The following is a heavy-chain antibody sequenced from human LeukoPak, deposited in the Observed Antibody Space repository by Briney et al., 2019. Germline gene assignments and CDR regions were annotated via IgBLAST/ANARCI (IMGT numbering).Heavy chain of an antibody. Sequence: GESLKISCKGSGYSFTSYWIGWVRQMPGKGLEGMGIIYPGGSETRYSPSFQGQVTILADKSISTASLQWSSLKASDTAMYYCARHKGVSPPDYWGQGTLVTVSS. CDR2: IYPGGSET. CDR1: GYSFTSYW. CDR3: ARHKGVSPPDY. V-gene: IGHV5-51*01. J-gene: IGHJ4*02.